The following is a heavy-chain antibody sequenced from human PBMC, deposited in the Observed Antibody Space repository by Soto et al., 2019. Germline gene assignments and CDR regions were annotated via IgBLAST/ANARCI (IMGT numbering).Heavy chain of an antibody. V-gene: IGHV3-48*01. Sequence: EVQLVESGGGLVQPGGSLRLSCAASGFTFSSYSMNWVRQAPGKGLEWVSYISSSSRTIYCADSVKGRFTISRDNAKNSLYLQMNSLRAEDMAVYYCAREWDGDGYNSGWFDPWGQGTLVTVSS. CDR3: AREWDGDGYNSGWFDP. CDR1: GFTFSSYS. CDR2: ISSSSRTI. D-gene: IGHD5-12*01. J-gene: IGHJ5*02.